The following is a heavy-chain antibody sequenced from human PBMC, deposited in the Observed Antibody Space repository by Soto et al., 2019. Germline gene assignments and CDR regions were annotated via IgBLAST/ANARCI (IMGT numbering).Heavy chain of an antibody. D-gene: IGHD6-19*01. CDR3: ARSFAAGTAGDY. Sequence: GESLKISCKGSGYRFSNYWIGCVRQMPWKGLEWMGIINPGDSDTRYSPSFQGQVTISADKSISTAYLQWSSLKASDTAMYFCARSFAAGTAGDYWGQGTMVTVSS. V-gene: IGHV5-51*01. CDR1: GYRFSNYW. J-gene: IGHJ4*02. CDR2: INPGDSDT.